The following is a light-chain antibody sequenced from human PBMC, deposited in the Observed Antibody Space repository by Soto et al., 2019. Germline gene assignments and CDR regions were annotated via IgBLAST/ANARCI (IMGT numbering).Light chain of an antibody. V-gene: IGKV3D-15*01. CDR1: QSVSNK. CDR3: QQYDAPVT. CDR2: AAS. J-gene: IGKJ2*01. Sequence: EIVMTQSPATLSASPGERATLSCRSSQSVSNKLAWYQQKPGQAPRLLIYAASTRATGIPARVSGSGSGTEFTRTISSLQSEDVAVYFCQQYDAPVTFGQGTKLEI.